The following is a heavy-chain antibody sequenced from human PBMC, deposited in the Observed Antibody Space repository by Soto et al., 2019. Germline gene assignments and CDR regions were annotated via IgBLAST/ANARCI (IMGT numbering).Heavy chain of an antibody. CDR2: INHSGST. V-gene: IGHV4-34*01. D-gene: IGHD3-10*01. CDR3: ARLSSGYADYYYYYMDV. Sequence: PSETLSLTCAVYGVSFLGYYWRWIRQPPGKGLEWIGEINHSGSTNYNPSLKSRVTISVDTSKNQFSLKLSSVTAADTAVYYCARLSSGYADYYYYYMDVWGKGTTVT. CDR1: GVSFLGYY. J-gene: IGHJ6*03.